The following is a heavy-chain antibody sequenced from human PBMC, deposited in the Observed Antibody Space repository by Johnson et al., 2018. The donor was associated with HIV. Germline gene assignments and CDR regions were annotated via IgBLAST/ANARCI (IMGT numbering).Heavy chain of an antibody. V-gene: IGHV3-30*04. CDR3: ARDMAYYDFWSGELGPRGAFDI. J-gene: IGHJ3*02. CDR1: GFTFSSYA. CDR2: ISYDGSNK. Sequence: QVQLVESGGGVVQPGRSLRLSCAASGFTFSSYAMHWVRQAPGKGLEWVAVISYDGSNKYYADSVKGRFTISRDNSKNTLYLQMNSLRAEDTAVYYCARDMAYYDFWSGELGPRGAFDIWGQGTMVTVSS. D-gene: IGHD3-3*01.